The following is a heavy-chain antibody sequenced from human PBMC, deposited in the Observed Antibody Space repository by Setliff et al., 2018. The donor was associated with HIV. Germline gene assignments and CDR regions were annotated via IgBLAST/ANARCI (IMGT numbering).Heavy chain of an antibody. D-gene: IGHD2-2*01. CDR3: ARHRDPPGTSRIFYYYYMDL. CDR1: GYSISTSYY. CDR2: IYHSGST. Sequence: SETLSLTCAVSGYSISTSYYWGWIRQPPGKGLEWIGSIYHSGSTYYNPSLKSRVTISIDTSKNQFSLKLSSVTAADTGVYYCARHRDPPGTSRIFYYYYMDLWGGGTTVTVSS. V-gene: IGHV4-38-2*01. J-gene: IGHJ6*03.